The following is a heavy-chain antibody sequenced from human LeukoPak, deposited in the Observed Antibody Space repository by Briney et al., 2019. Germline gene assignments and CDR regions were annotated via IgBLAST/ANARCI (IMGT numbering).Heavy chain of an antibody. CDR1: GFTFSSYE. V-gene: IGHV3-48*03. CDR3: ASRMPTADY. Sequence: GGSLRLSCAASGFTFSSYEMNWVRQAPGKGLEWVSYISSSGSTIYYADSVKGRFTISRDNAKNSLYLQMNSLRAEDTAVYYCASRMPTADYWGQGTLVTVSS. D-gene: IGHD1-14*01. CDR2: ISSSGSTI. J-gene: IGHJ4*02.